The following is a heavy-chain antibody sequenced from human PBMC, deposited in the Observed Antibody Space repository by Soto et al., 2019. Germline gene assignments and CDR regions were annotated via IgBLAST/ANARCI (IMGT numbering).Heavy chain of an antibody. CDR1: GFMFSSYA. D-gene: IGHD6-19*01. Sequence: DVQVLESGGGFVQRGGSLRLSCAASGFMFSSYALSWVRQAPGKGLEWVSGISGSGDKTYYADSVKGRFTISRDNTRNTVYLQMNSLRGEDTGLYYCAKNVYRSGWYDYWGQGTLVTVSS. V-gene: IGHV3-23*01. CDR2: ISGSGDKT. J-gene: IGHJ4*02. CDR3: AKNVYRSGWYDY.